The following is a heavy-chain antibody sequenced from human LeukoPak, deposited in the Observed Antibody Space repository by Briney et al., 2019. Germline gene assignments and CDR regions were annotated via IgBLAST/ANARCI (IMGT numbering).Heavy chain of an antibody. J-gene: IGHJ6*03. CDR3: ARTSITIFGVVDYYYMDV. Sequence: GESLKISCKGSGYNFNIYWIGWVRQMPGKGLEWMGIIYPVDSNIRYSPSFQGQVTISVDKPIRSAYLQWSSLEASDSAMYYCARTSITIFGVVDYYYMDVWGKGTTVTVSS. V-gene: IGHV5-51*04. CDR2: IYPVDSNI. CDR1: GYNFNIYW. D-gene: IGHD3-3*01.